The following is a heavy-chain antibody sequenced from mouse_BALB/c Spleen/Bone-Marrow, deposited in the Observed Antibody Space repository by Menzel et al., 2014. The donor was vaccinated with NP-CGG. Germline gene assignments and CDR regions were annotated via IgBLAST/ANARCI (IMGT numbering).Heavy chain of an antibody. CDR3: ARRAGAY. J-gene: IGHJ3*01. V-gene: IGHV5-12-2*01. D-gene: IGHD3-3*01. CDR2: ISNGGGST. Sequence: DVMLVESGGGLVRPGGSLKLSCAASGFTFSSYTMSWVRQTPEKRLEWVAYISNGGGSTYYPDTVKGRFTISRDNAKNTLYLQMSSLKSEDTAMYYCARRAGAYWGQGTLVTVSA. CDR1: GFTFSSYT.